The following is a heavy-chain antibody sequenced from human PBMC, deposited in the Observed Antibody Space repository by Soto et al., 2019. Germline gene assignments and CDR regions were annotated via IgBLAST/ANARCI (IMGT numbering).Heavy chain of an antibody. V-gene: IGHV1-45*02. Sequence: SVKVSCKASGYTFTYRYLHWVRQAPGQALEWMGWITPFNGNTNYAQKFQDRVTITRDRSMSTAYMELSSLRSEDTAVYYCAAGGLVVIIILLYYYYYGMDVWGQGTTVTVSS. D-gene: IGHD3-22*01. J-gene: IGHJ6*02. CDR1: GYTFTYRY. CDR3: AAGGLVVIIILLYYYYYGMDV. CDR2: ITPFNGNT.